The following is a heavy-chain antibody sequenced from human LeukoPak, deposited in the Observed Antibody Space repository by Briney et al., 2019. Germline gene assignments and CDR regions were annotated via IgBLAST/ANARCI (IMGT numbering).Heavy chain of an antibody. D-gene: IGHD2-2*02. V-gene: IGHV3-30-3*01. Sequence: GGSLRLSCAASGFTFSSYAMHWVRQAPGKGLEWVAVISYDGSNKYYADSVKGRFTISRDNSKNTLYLQMNSLRAEDTAVYYCARDRVPAAIINGWFDPWGQGTLVTVSS. CDR2: ISYDGSNK. J-gene: IGHJ5*02. CDR1: GFTFSSYA. CDR3: ARDRVPAAIINGWFDP.